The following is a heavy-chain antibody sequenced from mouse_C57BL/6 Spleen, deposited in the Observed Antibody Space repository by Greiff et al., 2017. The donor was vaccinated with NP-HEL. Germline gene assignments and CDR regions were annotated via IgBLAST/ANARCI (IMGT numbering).Heavy chain of an antibody. D-gene: IGHD1-1*01. CDR2: IDPANGNT. CDR1: GFNIKNTY. Sequence: EVQRVESVAELVRPGASVKLSCTASGFNIKNTYMHWVKQRPEQGLEWIGRIDPANGNTKYAPKFQGKATITADTSSNTAYLQLSSLTSEDTAIYYCARALYGSSYFAYWGQGTLVTVSA. V-gene: IGHV14-3*01. CDR3: ARALYGSSYFAY. J-gene: IGHJ3*01.